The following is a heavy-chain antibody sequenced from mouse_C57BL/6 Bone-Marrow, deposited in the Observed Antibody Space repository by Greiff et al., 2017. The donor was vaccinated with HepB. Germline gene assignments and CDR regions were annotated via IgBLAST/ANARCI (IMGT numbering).Heavy chain of an antibody. CDR3: ATTVVDICAMYY. Sequence: DVQLVESGGGLVQPGGSLKLSCAASGFTFSDYGMAWVRQAPRKGPEWVAFISNLAYSIYYADTVTGRFTISRENAKNTLYLEMSSLRSEDTTMYYCATTVVDICAMYYWGQGTSVTVSS. CDR1: GFTFSDYG. J-gene: IGHJ4*01. D-gene: IGHD1-1*01. CDR2: ISNLAYSI. V-gene: IGHV5-15*01.